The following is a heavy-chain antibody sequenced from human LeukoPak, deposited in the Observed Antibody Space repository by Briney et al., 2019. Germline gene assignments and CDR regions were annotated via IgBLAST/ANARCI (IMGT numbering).Heavy chain of an antibody. CDR1: GGSIRNYY. Sequence: PSEPLSLTCSVSGGSIRNYYWSWIRQSPGKGLEWIGFIYYTGRTKYNPSLQSRVTMSIDTSKNQFSLKLSSVTAADTAVYYGARQGELAIDYWGQGTLVTVSS. J-gene: IGHJ4*02. D-gene: IGHD1-26*01. V-gene: IGHV4-59*08. CDR3: ARQGELAIDY. CDR2: IYYTGRT.